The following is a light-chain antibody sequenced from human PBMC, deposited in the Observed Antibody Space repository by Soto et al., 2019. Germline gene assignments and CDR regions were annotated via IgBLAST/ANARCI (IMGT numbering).Light chain of an antibody. V-gene: IGLV2-14*01. CDR2: EVN. J-gene: IGLJ3*02. Sequence: QSVLTQPASVSGSPGQSIAISCTGTRSDVGAYGYVSWYQQHPGKAPKLMLFEVNMRPSGVSNRFSGSKSGNTASLTISGLQADDEADYYCSSYTTGNTVVFGGGTKVTGL. CDR3: SSYTTGNTVV. CDR1: RSDVGAYGY.